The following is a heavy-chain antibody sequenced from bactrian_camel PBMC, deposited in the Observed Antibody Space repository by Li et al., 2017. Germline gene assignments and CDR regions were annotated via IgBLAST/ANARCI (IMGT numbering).Heavy chain of an antibody. CDR1: GSVSSTNC. D-gene: IGHD2*01. J-gene: IGHJ6*01. CDR3: AARGPYCYTKLSVRDFTY. V-gene: IGHV3S54*01. CDR2: IYTSGGST. Sequence: HVQLVESGGGSVQAGGSLRLSCSVSGSVSSTNCLGWFRQAPGKEREEVAYIYTSGGSTYYADSVKGRFAISQDKDKSTLDLQMNSLKPEDTAMYYCAARGPYCYTKLSVRDFTYWGQGTQVTV.